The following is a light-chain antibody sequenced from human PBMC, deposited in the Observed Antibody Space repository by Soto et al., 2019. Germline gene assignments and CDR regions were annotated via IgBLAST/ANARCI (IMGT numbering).Light chain of an antibody. Sequence: DIVVTQSPDSLSVSLGEMATLKCKSSQSVSSSSTNQNYVAWYQHKPGQPPRVLIYGSSIRESGVPDRFRVSGSWTDFTLTIRGLQAEDVAVYYCKRYYTFPWAFGQGTKVEVK. V-gene: IGKV4-1*01. CDR1: QSVSSSSTNQNY. CDR2: GSS. CDR3: KRYYTFPWA. J-gene: IGKJ1*01.